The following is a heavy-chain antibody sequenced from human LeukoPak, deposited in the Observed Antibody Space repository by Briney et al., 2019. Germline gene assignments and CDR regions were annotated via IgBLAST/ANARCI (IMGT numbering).Heavy chain of an antibody. D-gene: IGHD6-13*01. V-gene: IGHV5-51*01. J-gene: IGHJ5*02. CDR3: ACRDLTSTWSFP. Sequence: GESLKISCQGFGYSFTSYWIGWVRQMPGKGMEWMGVIYPGDLRVRYNPSFQGKVTISVDKSINTASLQWVSLRGSDSAMYYCACRDLTSTWSFPWGQGTLVTVSS. CDR1: GYSFTSYW. CDR2: IYPGDLRV.